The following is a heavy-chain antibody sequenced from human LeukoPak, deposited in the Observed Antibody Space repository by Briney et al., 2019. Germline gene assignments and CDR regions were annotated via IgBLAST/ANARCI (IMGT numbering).Heavy chain of an antibody. Sequence: PSETLSLTCTVSGGSISRYCWSWIRQPPGKGLEWGGFISDSGSTNYNPSLKRRVTISVDKYKNDFSLNLYSVTAADTAVYSCVRGIGDWAGFDLWGQGTLVTVSS. CDR2: ISDSGST. D-gene: IGHD2-21*02. CDR1: GGSISRYC. CDR3: VRGIGDWAGFDL. V-gene: IGHV4-59*12. J-gene: IGHJ5*02.